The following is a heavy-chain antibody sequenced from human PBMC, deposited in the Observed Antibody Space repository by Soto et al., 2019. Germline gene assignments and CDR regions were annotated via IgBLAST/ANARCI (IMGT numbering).Heavy chain of an antibody. D-gene: IGHD6-13*01. CDR3: ARDRGSSWMYKWFDP. V-gene: IGHV4-30-4*01. CDR2: IYYSGST. Sequence: PSETLSLTCTVSGDSINSADYYWSWIRQPPGKGLDLIGHIYYSGSTYYTPSLKSRVTISIDTSKNQFSLKMTSVTAADTAGYYCARDRGSSWMYKWFDPWGQGTQVTVS. CDR1: GDSINSADYY. J-gene: IGHJ5*02.